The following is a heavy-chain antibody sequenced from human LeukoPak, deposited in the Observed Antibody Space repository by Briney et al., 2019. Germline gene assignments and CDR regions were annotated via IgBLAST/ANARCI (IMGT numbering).Heavy chain of an antibody. CDR3: ARRSSRAIAFDI. V-gene: IGHV4-59*08. Sequence: SETLSLTCTVSGGSISSYYWSWIRQPPGKGLEWIGYIYYSGSTNYNPSLKRRVTISVDTSKNQFSLKLSSVTAADTAVYYCARRSSRAIAFDIWGQGTMVTVSS. CDR2: IYYSGST. J-gene: IGHJ3*02. D-gene: IGHD2-2*01. CDR1: GGSISSYY.